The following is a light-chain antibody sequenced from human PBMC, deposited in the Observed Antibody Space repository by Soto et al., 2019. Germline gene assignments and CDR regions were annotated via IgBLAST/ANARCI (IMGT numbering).Light chain of an antibody. CDR1: SSDVGGHNH. V-gene: IGLV2-8*01. J-gene: IGLJ2*01. CDR3: SSYAGSMNLI. Sequence: QSVLTQPPSASGSPGQSVTISCIGSSSDVGGHNHVSWYQQHPGKAPKLMIYEVSKRPSGVPDRFSGSKSVNTASLTVSGLQAEDEADYYCSSYAGSMNLIFGGGTKVTVL. CDR2: EVS.